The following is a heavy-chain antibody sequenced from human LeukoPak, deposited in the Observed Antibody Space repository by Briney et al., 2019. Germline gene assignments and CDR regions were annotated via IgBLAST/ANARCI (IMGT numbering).Heavy chain of an antibody. CDR1: GFTFSSYS. J-gene: IGHJ4*02. D-gene: IGHD4-17*01. CDR3: AREATTVTIFDY. V-gene: IGHV3-21*01. Sequence: PGGSLRLSCAASGFTFSSYSMNWVRRAPGKGLEWVSSISSSSSYIYYADSVKGRFTISRDNAKNSLYLQMNSLRAEETAVYYCAREATTVTIFDYWGQGTLVTVSS. CDR2: ISSSSSYI.